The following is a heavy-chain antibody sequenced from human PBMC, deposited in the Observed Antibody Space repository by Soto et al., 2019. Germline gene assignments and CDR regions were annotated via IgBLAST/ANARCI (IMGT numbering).Heavy chain of an antibody. Sequence: SVKVSCKASGYTCTIYYMHCVLQSPLQGLEWMGIINPSGGSTSYAQKFQGRVTMTRDTSTSTVYMELSSLRSEDTAVYYCARDQYYDSSGSYYFDYWGQGTLVTVSS. CDR3: ARDQYYDSSGSYYFDY. J-gene: IGHJ4*02. CDR1: GYTCTIYY. D-gene: IGHD3-22*01. V-gene: IGHV1-46*01. CDR2: INPSGGST.